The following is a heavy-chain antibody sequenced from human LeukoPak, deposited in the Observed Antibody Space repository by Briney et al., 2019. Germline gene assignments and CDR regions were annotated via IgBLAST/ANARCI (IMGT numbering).Heavy chain of an antibody. CDR2: INHSGST. CDR1: GGSFSGYY. D-gene: IGHD3-10*01. Sequence: SETLSLTCAVYGGSFSGYYWSWIRQPPGKGLEWIGEINHSGSTNYNPSLKSRVTISVDTSKNQFSLKLGSVTAADTAVYYCARHGARLWFGELLLGYFDYWGQGTLVTVSS. CDR3: ARHGARLWFGELLLGYFDY. J-gene: IGHJ4*02. V-gene: IGHV4-34*01.